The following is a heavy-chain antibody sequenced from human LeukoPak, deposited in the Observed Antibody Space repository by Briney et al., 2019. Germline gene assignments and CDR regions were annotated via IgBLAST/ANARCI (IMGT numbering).Heavy chain of an antibody. J-gene: IGHJ4*02. V-gene: IGHV1-69*04. D-gene: IGHD3-22*01. CDR3: ARDRLRYYDSSGYPDY. CDR1: GGTFSSYA. CDR2: IIPILGIA. Sequence: ASVKVSCKASGGTFSSYAISWVRQAPGQGLEWMGRIIPILGIANYAQKFQGRVTITADKSTSTAYMELSSLRSEDTAVYYCARDRLRYYDSSGYPDYWGQGTLVTVSS.